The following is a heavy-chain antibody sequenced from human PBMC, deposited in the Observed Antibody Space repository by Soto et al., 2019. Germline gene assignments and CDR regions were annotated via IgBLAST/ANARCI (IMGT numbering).Heavy chain of an antibody. CDR2: ISGSGGST. D-gene: IGHD3-10*01. Sequence: EVQLLESGGGLVQPGGSLRLSCAASGFTFSSYAMSWVRQAPGKGLEWVSAISGSGGSTYYADSVKGRFTISRDNSKNTLYLQMNSLRAEDTAVYYCAKDAIPSITMVRGVMSAYWGQGTLVTVSS. CDR1: GFTFSSYA. CDR3: AKDAIPSITMVRGVMSAY. V-gene: IGHV3-23*01. J-gene: IGHJ4*02.